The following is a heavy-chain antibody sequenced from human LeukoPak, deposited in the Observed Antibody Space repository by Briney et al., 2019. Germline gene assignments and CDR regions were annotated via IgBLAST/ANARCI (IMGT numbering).Heavy chain of an antibody. D-gene: IGHD3-22*01. Sequence: GGSLRLSCAASGFSLDDYAMHWVRQAPGKGLEWVSGLSWNSGNIGYADSVKGRFTISRDNAKNSLYQQMNSLRAEDTALYYCVKDISMIVVADNALHSWGQGTMVTASS. CDR1: GFSLDDYA. J-gene: IGHJ3*02. CDR3: VKDISMIVVADNALHS. V-gene: IGHV3-9*01. CDR2: LSWNSGNI.